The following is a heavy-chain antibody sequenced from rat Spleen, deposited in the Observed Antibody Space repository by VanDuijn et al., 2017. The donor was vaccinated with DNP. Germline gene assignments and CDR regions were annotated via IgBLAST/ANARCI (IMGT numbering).Heavy chain of an antibody. Sequence: EVKLVESGGGLVQPGSSLKLSCAASGFNFNNNWMCWVRQAPGKGLERIGEINKDSRTIDYSPSLKDKFIISRYTVQNTLLLQGLKVGSDDTAIYYFVRGPDYGGHSDYFDYWGQGVMVTVSS. CDR1: GFNFNNNW. CDR2: INKDSRTI. J-gene: IGHJ2*01. V-gene: IGHV4-2*01. CDR3: VRGPDYGGHSDYFDY. D-gene: IGHD1-11*01.